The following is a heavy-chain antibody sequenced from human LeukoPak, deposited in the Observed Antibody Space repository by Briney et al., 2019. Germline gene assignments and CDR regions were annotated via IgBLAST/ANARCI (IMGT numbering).Heavy chain of an antibody. CDR2: ISGSHYNT. CDR3: AKSPRITMVRGVIYYYYYYMDV. Sequence: PGGSLRLSCAVSGFTFGNYDMTWVRQAPGKGLEWVSGISGSHYNTYYADSVKGRFTISRDNSKNTLYLQMNSLRAEDTAVYYCAKSPRITMVRGVIYYYYYYMDVWGKGTTVTVSS. CDR1: GFTFGNYD. V-gene: IGHV3-23*01. D-gene: IGHD3-10*01. J-gene: IGHJ6*03.